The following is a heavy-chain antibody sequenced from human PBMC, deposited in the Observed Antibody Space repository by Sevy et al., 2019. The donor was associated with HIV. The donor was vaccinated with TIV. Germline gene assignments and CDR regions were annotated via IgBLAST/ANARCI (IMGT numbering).Heavy chain of an antibody. CDR1: GFTFSDYG. CDR3: AKDYARRYSSSSGDFDY. D-gene: IGHD6-6*01. V-gene: IGHV3-30*02. Sequence: GGSLRLSCTASGFTFSDYGMHWVCQAPGKGLEWVTLIRYDGSNKYYADSVKGRFTISRDNSKNTLYLQMNSLRAEDTAVYYCAKDYARRYSSSSGDFDYWGQGSLVTVSS. CDR2: IRYDGSNK. J-gene: IGHJ4*02.